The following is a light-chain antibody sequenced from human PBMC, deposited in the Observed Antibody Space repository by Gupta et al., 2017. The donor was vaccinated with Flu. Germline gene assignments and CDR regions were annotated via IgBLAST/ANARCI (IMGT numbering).Light chain of an antibody. Sequence: QSVLTQPPSVSGAPGQRVTISCTGSSSNIGAGYDVHWYQQLPGTAPKLLIYGNSNRPSGVPDRFSGSKSGTSAALAITGVQAEDEADYYCQSYDSSLSVHVVFGGGTKLTVL. J-gene: IGLJ2*01. CDR3: QSYDSSLSVHVV. CDR1: SSNIGAGYD. V-gene: IGLV1-40*01. CDR2: GNS.